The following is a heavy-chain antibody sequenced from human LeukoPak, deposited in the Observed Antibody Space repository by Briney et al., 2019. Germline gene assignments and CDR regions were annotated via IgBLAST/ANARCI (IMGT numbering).Heavy chain of an antibody. CDR2: INTSGNT. CDR3: ARVSSSWYQDWYFDL. J-gene: IGHJ2*01. Sequence: SETLSLTCTVSGGSFSSYYWSWIRQPAGKGLEWIGRINTSGNTNYKPSLKSRVTMSVDTSKKQFSLKLSSVTAADTAVYYCARVSSSWYQDWYFDLWGRGTLVTVSS. CDR1: GGSFSSYY. V-gene: IGHV4-4*07. D-gene: IGHD6-13*01.